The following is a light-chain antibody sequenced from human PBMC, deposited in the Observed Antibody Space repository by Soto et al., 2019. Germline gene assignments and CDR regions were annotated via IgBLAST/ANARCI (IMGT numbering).Light chain of an antibody. J-gene: IGLJ1*01. CDR2: GNT. CDR1: SSDVGGYNY. V-gene: IGLV1-47*02. CDR3: AAWDDSLRGYV. Sequence: QSALTQPASVSGSPGQSITISCTGTSSDVGGYNYVSWYQQLPGTAPKLLIYGNTQRPSGVPDRFSGSKSGTSVSLAISGLRSEDEADYYCAAWDDSLRGYVFGTGTKLTVL.